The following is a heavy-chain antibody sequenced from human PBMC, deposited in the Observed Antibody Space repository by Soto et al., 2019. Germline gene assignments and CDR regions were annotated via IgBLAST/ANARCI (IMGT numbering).Heavy chain of an antibody. Sequence: ASVKVSCKASGYTFTNYNLNWVRQAPGQGLEWMGWISTYNGNTYFAQKFHGRVTMTTDTSTSTVYMELRSLRSDDTALYYCARQLATAFDYWGQGTLVTV. CDR3: ARQLATAFDY. CDR1: GYTFTNYN. V-gene: IGHV1-18*01. J-gene: IGHJ4*02. CDR2: ISTYNGNT. D-gene: IGHD6-13*01.